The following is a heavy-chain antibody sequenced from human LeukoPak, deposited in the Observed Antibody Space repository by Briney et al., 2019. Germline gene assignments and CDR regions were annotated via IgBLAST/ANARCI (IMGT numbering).Heavy chain of an antibody. D-gene: IGHD1-26*01. CDR3: ARSVEWEPTRYDAFDI. CDR1: GGTFSSYT. Sequence: SVKVSCKASGGTFSSYTISWVRQAPGQGLEWMGGIIPIFGIPQYAQKFRGRVTITADETTSTAYMELSSLRSEDTAVYYCARSVEWEPTRYDAFDIWGQGTMVTVPS. CDR2: IIPIFGIP. J-gene: IGHJ3*02. V-gene: IGHV1-69*13.